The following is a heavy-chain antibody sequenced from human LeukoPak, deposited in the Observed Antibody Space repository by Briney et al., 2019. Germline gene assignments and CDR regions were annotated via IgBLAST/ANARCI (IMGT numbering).Heavy chain of an antibody. CDR3: AKDKDYGDYLDV. V-gene: IGHV3-9*01. Sequence: PGRSLRLSCAASGFTFDDYAMHWVRQAPGKGLEWVSGISWNSGSIGYADSVKGRFTISRDNAKNSLYLQMNSLRAEDTALYYCAKDKDYGDYLDVWGQGTTVTVSS. J-gene: IGHJ6*03. CDR2: ISWNSGSI. D-gene: IGHD4-17*01. CDR1: GFTFDDYA.